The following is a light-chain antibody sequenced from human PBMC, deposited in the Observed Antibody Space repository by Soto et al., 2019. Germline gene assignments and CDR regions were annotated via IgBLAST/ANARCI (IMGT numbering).Light chain of an antibody. V-gene: IGKV3-11*01. CDR3: QQRSKWPLT. CDR2: DAS. Sequence: EIVLTQSPATLSLSPGERATLSCRASQSVNNYLAWYQQKPGQAPRLLIYDASKRATGIPARFSGSGSGTDFSLTISSLEPEDLSVYYCQQRSKWPLTFGGGTKVEIK. CDR1: QSVNNY. J-gene: IGKJ4*01.